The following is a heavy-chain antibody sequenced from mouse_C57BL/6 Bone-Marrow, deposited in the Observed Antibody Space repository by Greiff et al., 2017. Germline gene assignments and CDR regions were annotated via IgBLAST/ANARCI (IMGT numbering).Heavy chain of an antibody. D-gene: IGHD1-1*01. Sequence: EVMLVESGGGLVQPGGSLKLSCAASGFTFSDYYMYWVRQTPEKRLEWVAYISNGGGSTYYPDTVKGRFTISRDNAKNTLYLQMSRLKSEDTAMYYCARRGYYGSVYAMDYWGQGTSVTVSS. V-gene: IGHV5-12*01. CDR1: GFTFSDYY. CDR3: ARRGYYGSVYAMDY. J-gene: IGHJ4*01. CDR2: ISNGGGST.